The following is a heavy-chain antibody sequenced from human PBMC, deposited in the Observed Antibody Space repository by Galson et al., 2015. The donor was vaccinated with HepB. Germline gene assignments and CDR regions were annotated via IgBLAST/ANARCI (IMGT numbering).Heavy chain of an antibody. Sequence: SLRLSCAASGFTFSSYGMHWVRQAPGKGLEWVAVIWYDGSNKYYADSVKGRFTISRDNSKNTLYLQMNSLRAEDTAVYYCAREVVVVTAHDAFDIWGQGTMVTVSS. CDR2: IWYDGSNK. J-gene: IGHJ3*02. V-gene: IGHV3-33*01. CDR3: AREVVVVTAHDAFDI. CDR1: GFTFSSYG. D-gene: IGHD2-21*02.